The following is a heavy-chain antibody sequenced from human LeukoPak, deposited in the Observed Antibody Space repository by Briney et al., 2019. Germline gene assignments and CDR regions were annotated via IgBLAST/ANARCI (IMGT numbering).Heavy chain of an antibody. D-gene: IGHD6-13*01. J-gene: IGHJ4*02. V-gene: IGHV4-59*08. Sequence: PSETLSLTCTVSGGSISSYYWSWIRQPPGKGLEWIGYIYYSGSTNYNPSLKSRVTISVDTSKNQFSLKLSSVTAADTAVYYCARHVRQQLVLWYFDYWGRGTLVTVSS. CDR3: ARHVRQQLVLWYFDY. CDR2: IYYSGST. CDR1: GGSISSYY.